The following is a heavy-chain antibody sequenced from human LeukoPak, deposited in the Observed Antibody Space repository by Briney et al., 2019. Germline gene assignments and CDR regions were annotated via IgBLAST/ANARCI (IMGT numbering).Heavy chain of an antibody. CDR3: AKSAACSSTSCAMGDAFDI. Sequence: GGSLRLSCAASGFTFSSYAMSWVRQAPGKGLEWVSAISGSGGSTYYADSVKGRFTISRDNSKNTLYLQMSSLRAEDTAVYYCAKSAACSSTSCAMGDAFDIWGQGTMVTVSS. D-gene: IGHD2-2*01. CDR2: ISGSGGST. CDR1: GFTFSSYA. J-gene: IGHJ3*02. V-gene: IGHV3-23*01.